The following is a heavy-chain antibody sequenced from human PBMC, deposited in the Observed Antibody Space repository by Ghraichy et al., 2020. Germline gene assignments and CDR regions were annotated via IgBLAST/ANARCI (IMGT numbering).Heavy chain of an antibody. J-gene: IGHJ6*02. CDR3: TTSWWELRGYYYYGMDV. CDR2: IKSKTDGGTT. V-gene: IGHV3-15*01. Sequence: GSLRLSCAASGFTFSNAWMSWVRQAPGKGLEWVGRIKSKTDGGTTDYAAPVKGRFTISRDDSKNTLYLQMNSLKTEDTAVYYCTTSWWELRGYYYYGMDVWGQGTTVTVSS. CDR1: GFTFSNAW. D-gene: IGHD1-26*01.